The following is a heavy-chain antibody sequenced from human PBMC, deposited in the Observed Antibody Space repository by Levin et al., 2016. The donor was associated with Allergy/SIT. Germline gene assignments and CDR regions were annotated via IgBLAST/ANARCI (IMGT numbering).Heavy chain of an antibody. CDR3: ARAKDSGSVYFDY. J-gene: IGHJ4*01. CDR1: GGSISSGSYY. V-gene: IGHV4-61*02. D-gene: IGHD5-12*01. CDR2: IYTSGST. Sequence: SETLSLTCTVSGGSISSGSYYWSWIRQPAGKGLEWIGRIYTSGSTNYNPSLKSRVTISVDTSKNQFSLKLSSVTAADTAVYYCARAKDSGSVYFDYWGQGTLVTVSS.